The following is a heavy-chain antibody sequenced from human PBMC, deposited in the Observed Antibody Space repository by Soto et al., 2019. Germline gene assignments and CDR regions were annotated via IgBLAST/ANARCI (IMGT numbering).Heavy chain of an antibody. CDR3: ARARVPADWLDP. Sequence: GASVKVSCKGSGYSFRSYDITWVRQAPGQGLEWMGWVHPETGSTGYAQRFQGRVSMTSDTSRNTTYMELSDLRVEDTAVYYCARARVPADWLDPWGQGTLVTVSS. V-gene: IGHV1-8*02. CDR1: GYSFRSYD. J-gene: IGHJ5*02. CDR2: VHPETGST.